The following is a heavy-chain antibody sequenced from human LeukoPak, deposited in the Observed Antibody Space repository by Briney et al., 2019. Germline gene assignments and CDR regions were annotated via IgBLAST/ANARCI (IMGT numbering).Heavy chain of an antibody. CDR3: AGEGHYYDSSGYYYGGEDY. CDR2: IYTRGST. CDR1: GGSISSYY. Sequence: SETLSLTCTVSGGSISSYYWSWIRQPAGKGLEWIGRIYTRGSTNYNPSLKSRVTMSVDTSKNQFSLKLSSVTAADPAVYYCAGEGHYYDSSGYYYGGEDYWGQGTLVTVSS. D-gene: IGHD3-22*01. V-gene: IGHV4-4*07. J-gene: IGHJ4*02.